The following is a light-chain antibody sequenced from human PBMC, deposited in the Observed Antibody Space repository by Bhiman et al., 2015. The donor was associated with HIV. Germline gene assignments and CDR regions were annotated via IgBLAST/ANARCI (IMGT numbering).Light chain of an antibody. V-gene: IGLV1-44*01. Sequence: QSVLTQPPSASGSPGQRVTISCSGSSSNIGSNTVNWYQQLPGTAPKLHIYRNNQRPSGVPDRFSGSKSGTSASLAITGLQAEDEADYYCQSYDINLSGWVFGGGTKLTVL. CDR3: QSYDINLSGWV. CDR1: SSNIGSNT. J-gene: IGLJ3*02. CDR2: RNN.